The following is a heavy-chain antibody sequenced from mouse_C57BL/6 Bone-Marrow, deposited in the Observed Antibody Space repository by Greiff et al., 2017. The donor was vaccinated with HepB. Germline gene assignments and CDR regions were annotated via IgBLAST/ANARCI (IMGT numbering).Heavy chain of an antibody. CDR3: ARWDGYYRPWFAY. CDR2: INPYNGDT. V-gene: IGHV1-20*01. Sequence: EVQLQQSGPELVKPGDSVKISCKASGYSFTGYFMNWVMQSHGKSLEWIGRINPYNGDTFYNQKFKGKATLTVDKSSSTAHMALRRLTSEDSAVYYCARWDGYYRPWFAYWGQGTLGTVSA. D-gene: IGHD2-3*01. CDR1: GYSFTGYF. J-gene: IGHJ3*01.